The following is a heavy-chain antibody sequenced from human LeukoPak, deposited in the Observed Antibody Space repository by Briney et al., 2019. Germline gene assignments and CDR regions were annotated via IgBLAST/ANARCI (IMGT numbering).Heavy chain of an antibody. J-gene: IGHJ4*02. CDR1: GGSFSGYY. CDR2: INHSGST. V-gene: IGHV4-34*01. CDR3: ARQLYCSSTSCPPSEIDY. D-gene: IGHD2-2*01. Sequence: SETLSLTCAVNGGSFSGYYWSWIRQPPGKGLEWIGEINHSGSTNYNPSLKSRVTISVDTSKNQFSLKLSSVTAADTAVYYCARQLYCSSTSCPPSEIDYWGQGTLVTVSS.